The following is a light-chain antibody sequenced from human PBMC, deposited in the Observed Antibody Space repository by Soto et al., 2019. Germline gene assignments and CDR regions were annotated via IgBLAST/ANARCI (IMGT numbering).Light chain of an antibody. Sequence: QSVLTQPPSVSGSPGQSVTISCTGTSSAVGNYNRVSWYQQPPGTAPKLMIYEVNNRPSGVPDRFSGSKSGNTASLTISGLQAEYEADYYCTSYTTSSTHVFGPVTKVTVL. CDR3: TSYTTSSTHV. CDR1: SSAVGNYNR. CDR2: EVN. J-gene: IGLJ1*01. V-gene: IGLV2-18*02.